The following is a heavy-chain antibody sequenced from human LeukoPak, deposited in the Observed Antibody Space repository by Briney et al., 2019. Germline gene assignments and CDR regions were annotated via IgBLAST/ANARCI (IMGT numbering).Heavy chain of an antibody. D-gene: IGHD1/OR15-1a*01. V-gene: IGHV3-74*01. Sequence: GGSLRLSCAASGFSFSSYAMSWVRQAPGKGLVWVSRINSDGGSTSYADSVKGRFTISRDNAKNTLYLQMNSLRAGDTAVYYCARAPEQVAYMNWGQGTLVTVSS. CDR1: GFSFSSYA. CDR2: INSDGGST. J-gene: IGHJ4*02. CDR3: ARAPEQVAYMN.